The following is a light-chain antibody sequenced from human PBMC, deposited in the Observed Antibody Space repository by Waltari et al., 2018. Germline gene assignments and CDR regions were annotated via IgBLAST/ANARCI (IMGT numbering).Light chain of an antibody. V-gene: IGKV3-20*01. CDR2: GAS. CDR3: QHYVRLPAT. CDR1: QSVGTS. J-gene: IGKJ1*01. Sequence: EVVLTQSPGTLSLSPGERATLACRASQSVGTSLAWYQQKPGQAPRLLIYGASRRATGIPDRVSGSVSGTDFSLTISRLEPEDFAVYYCQHYVRLPATFGQGTKVEV.